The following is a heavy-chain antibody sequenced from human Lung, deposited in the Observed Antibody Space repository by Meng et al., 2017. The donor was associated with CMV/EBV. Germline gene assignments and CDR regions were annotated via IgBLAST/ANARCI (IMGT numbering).Heavy chain of an antibody. CDR1: GFTFSDYY. J-gene: IGHJ6*01. V-gene: IGHV3-11*01. CDR2: ISSSGSTI. Sequence: GGSLGLXCAASGFTFSDYYMSWIRQAPGKGLEWVSYISSSGSTIYYADSVKGRFTISRDNAKNSLYLQMNSLRAKDTAVYYCARDKAYDFWSGHYYYGMDVWXQGTTVTVSS. D-gene: IGHD3-3*01. CDR3: ARDKAYDFWSGHYYYGMDV.